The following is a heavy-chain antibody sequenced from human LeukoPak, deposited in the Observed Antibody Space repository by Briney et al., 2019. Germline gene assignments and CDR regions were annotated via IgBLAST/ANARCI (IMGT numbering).Heavy chain of an antibody. CDR3: ARDPRGIAVAGTGDY. CDR1: GFTFSTYA. CDR2: ISHNGGST. J-gene: IGHJ4*02. Sequence: PGGSLRLSCSASGFTFSTYAMHWVRQAPGKGLQYVSSISHNGGSTYYADSVRGRFTTSRDNSKNTVYLHMNSLRVEDTAVYYCARDPRGIAVAGTGDYWGQGTLVTVSS. V-gene: IGHV3-64*04. D-gene: IGHD6-19*01.